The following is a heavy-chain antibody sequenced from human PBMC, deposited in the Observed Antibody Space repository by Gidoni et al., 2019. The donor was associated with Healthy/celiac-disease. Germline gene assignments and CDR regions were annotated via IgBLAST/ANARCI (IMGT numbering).Heavy chain of an antibody. D-gene: IGHD3-9*01. CDR2: IIPILGIA. V-gene: IGHV1-69*09. CDR3: ARVRSHFDWAYYYYGMDV. Sequence: QVQLVQSGAEVKKPGSSVTVSCKASGCTFSSHAISWVRQAPGQGLEWMGRIIPILGIANYAQKFQGRVTITADKSTSTAYMELSSLRSEDTAVYYCARVRSHFDWAYYYYGMDVWGQGTTVTVSS. CDR1: GCTFSSHA. J-gene: IGHJ6*02.